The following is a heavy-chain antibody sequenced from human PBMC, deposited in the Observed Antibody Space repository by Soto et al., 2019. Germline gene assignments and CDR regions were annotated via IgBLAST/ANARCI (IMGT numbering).Heavy chain of an antibody. CDR2: IYWDDDE. J-gene: IGHJ6*02. CDR3: AHKGGRGAGMDV. D-gene: IGHD2-15*01. CDR1: GFSVSTSGVD. Sequence: QITLKESGPTLVKPTQTLTLTCTFCGFSVSTSGVDVAWIRQPPGKALEWLALIYWDDDERYSPFLQSRVTITKDTSKNQVVLTMTNMDPVDTATYYCAHKGGRGAGMDVWGQGTTVTVSS. V-gene: IGHV2-5*02.